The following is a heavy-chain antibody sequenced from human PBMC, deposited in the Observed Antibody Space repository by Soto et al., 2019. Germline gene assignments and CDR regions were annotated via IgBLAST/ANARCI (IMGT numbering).Heavy chain of an antibody. D-gene: IGHD3-10*01. Sequence: GGSLRLSCAASGFTFSSYWMSWVRQAPGKGLEWVANIKQYGSEKYYVDSVKGRFTISRDNAKNSLYLQMNSLRAEDTAVYYCAKYYYGSGSYLPTSCYYYYYMDVWGKGTTVTVSS. CDR3: AKYYYGSGSYLPTSCYYYYYMDV. J-gene: IGHJ6*03. CDR1: GFTFSSYW. V-gene: IGHV3-7*01. CDR2: IKQYGSEK.